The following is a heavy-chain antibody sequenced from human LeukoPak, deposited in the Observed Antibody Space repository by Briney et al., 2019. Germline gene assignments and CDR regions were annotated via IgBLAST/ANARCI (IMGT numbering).Heavy chain of an antibody. CDR1: GYTFTSYD. Sequence: ASVKVSCTASGYTFTSYDINWVRQATGQGLEWMGWMNPNSGNTGYAQKFQGRVTMTRNTSISTAYMELSSLRSEDTAVYYCARGRRDIVVVVAATLSDYWGQGTLVTVSS. CDR2: MNPNSGNT. D-gene: IGHD2-15*01. CDR3: ARGRRDIVVVVAATLSDY. V-gene: IGHV1-8*01. J-gene: IGHJ4*02.